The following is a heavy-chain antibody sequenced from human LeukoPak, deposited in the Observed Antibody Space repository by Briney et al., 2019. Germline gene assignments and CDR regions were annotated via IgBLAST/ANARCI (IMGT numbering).Heavy chain of an antibody. CDR3: ARRGKGSGSYYNVLRSYFDY. J-gene: IGHJ4*02. CDR1: GGSFSGYY. D-gene: IGHD3-10*01. V-gene: IGHV4-34*01. Sequence: SETLSLTCAVYGGSFSGYYWSWIRQPPGKGLEWIGEINHSGSTNYNPSLKSRVTISVDTSKNQFSLKLSSVTAADTAVYYCARRGKGSGSYYNVLRSYFDYWGQGTLVTVSS. CDR2: INHSGST.